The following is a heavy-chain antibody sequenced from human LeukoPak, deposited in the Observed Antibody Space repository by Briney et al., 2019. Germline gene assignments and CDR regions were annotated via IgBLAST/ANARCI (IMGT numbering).Heavy chain of an antibody. CDR1: GGSFSGYY. CDR2: INHSGST. D-gene: IGHD1-26*01. CDR3: ARVRVGAGYYFDY. J-gene: IGHJ4*02. V-gene: IGHV4-34*01. Sequence: SETLSLTCAVYGGSFSGYYWSWIRQPPGKGLEWIGEINHSGSTNYNPSLKSRVTISVDTSKNQFSLKLSSVTAADTAVYYCARVRVGAGYYFDYWGQGTLVTVSS.